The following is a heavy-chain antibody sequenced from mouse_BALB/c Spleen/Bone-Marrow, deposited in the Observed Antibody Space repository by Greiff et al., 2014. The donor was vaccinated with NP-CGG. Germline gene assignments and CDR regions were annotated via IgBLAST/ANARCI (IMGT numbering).Heavy chain of an antibody. CDR1: GYTFTSYY. CDR3: TREGAY. CDR2: INHSNGYT. V-gene: IGHV1S81*02. Sequence: QVQLQQSGAELVKPGASVKLSCKASGYTFTSYYMYWVKQRPGQGLEWIREINHSNGYTNFNEKFKSKATLTVDKSSSTAYMQLSSLTSEDSAVYYCTREGAYWGQGTLVTVSA. J-gene: IGHJ3*01.